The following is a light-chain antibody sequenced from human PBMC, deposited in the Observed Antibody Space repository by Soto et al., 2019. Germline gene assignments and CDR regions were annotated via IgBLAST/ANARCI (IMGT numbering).Light chain of an antibody. CDR1: GPNIGSNS. V-gene: IGLV1-44*01. CDR2: SDS. Sequence: QSVLIQPPSASGTPGQRVTMSCSGSGPNIGSNSVNWYQQLPQTAPKLLIHSDSQRPSGVPDRFSASKSGTSASLAISGLQSEDEAEYYCGVWDDSLNGPIFGGGTKLTVL. CDR3: GVWDDSLNGPI. J-gene: IGLJ2*01.